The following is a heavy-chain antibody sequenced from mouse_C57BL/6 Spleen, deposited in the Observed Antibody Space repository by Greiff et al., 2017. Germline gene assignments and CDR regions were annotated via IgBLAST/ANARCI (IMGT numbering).Heavy chain of an antibody. J-gene: IGHJ3*01. V-gene: IGHV1-59*01. Sequence: QVQLQQPGAELVRPGTSVKLSCKASGYTFTSYWMHWVKQRPGQGLEWIGVIDPSDSYTNYNQKFKGKATLTVDTSSSTAYMQLSSLTSEDSAVYYCAREDYDYDGGFAYWGQGTLVTVSA. CDR2: IDPSDSYT. CDR1: GYTFTSYW. D-gene: IGHD2-4*01. CDR3: AREDYDYDGGFAY.